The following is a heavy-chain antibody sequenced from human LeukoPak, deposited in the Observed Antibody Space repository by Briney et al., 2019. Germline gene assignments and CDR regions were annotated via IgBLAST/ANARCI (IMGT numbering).Heavy chain of an antibody. J-gene: IGHJ4*02. D-gene: IGHD5-18*01. CDR2: INHSGST. CDR1: GGSFSGYY. CDR3: ARGRSYGFDFDS. V-gene: IGHV4-34*01. Sequence: SETLSLTCAVYGGSFSGYYWSWIRQPPGKGLEWIGEINHSGSTNYNPSLKSRVTISVDTSKNQFSLKLTSVTAADTAVYYCARGRSYGFDFDSWGPGTLVIVSS.